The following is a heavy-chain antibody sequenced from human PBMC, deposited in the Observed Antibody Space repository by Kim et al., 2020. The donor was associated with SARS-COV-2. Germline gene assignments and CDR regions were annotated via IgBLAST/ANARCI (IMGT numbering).Heavy chain of an antibody. CDR2: ISGSGTHK. CDR3: AKDIHDSGRLLPYYFY. CDR1: GFTFDTNA. J-gene: IGHJ4*01. D-gene: IGHD3-10*01. V-gene: IGHV3-23*01. Sequence: GGSLRLSCAVSGFTFDTNAMSWVRQAPGRGLEWVSSISGSGTHKYYADSVKGRFTSSRDNSKNTVYLQMNSLRAEDTALYYCAKDIHDSGRLLPYYFY.